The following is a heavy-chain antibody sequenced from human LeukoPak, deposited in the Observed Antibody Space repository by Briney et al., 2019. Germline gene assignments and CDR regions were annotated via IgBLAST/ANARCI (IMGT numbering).Heavy chain of an antibody. Sequence: SETLSLTCSVSGGSISISTYYWTWIRQPPGKGLEWIGYIFDRGTTNYNPSLESRVTISAETSKNQVSLKVKSVTAADTAVYYCARGGRSRGSMSFYYMDVWGKGATVTVSS. D-gene: IGHD3-10*01. V-gene: IGHV4-61*01. CDR1: GGSISISTYY. CDR3: ARGGRSRGSMSFYYMDV. J-gene: IGHJ6*03. CDR2: IFDRGTT.